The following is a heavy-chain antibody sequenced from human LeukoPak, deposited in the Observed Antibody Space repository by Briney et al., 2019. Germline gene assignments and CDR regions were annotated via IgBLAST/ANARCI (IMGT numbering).Heavy chain of an antibody. J-gene: IGHJ5*02. D-gene: IGHD6-13*01. CDR3: ARDRLAAAGTQGWFDP. V-gene: IGHV3-21*01. Sequence: PGGYLRLYCAASGFTFSSYSMNWVRQAPGKGLESVSSISSISSYIYYADSVKGRFPISRDNAKNSLYLQMNSLRAEDTAVYYCARDRLAAAGTQGWFDPWGQGTLVTVSS. CDR1: GFTFSSYS. CDR2: ISSISSYI.